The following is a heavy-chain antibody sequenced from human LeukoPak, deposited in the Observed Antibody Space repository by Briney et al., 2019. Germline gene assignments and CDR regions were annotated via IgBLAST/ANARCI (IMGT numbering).Heavy chain of an antibody. CDR3: ARLTLVAVAEIRDY. Sequence: GGSLQISCKGSGYSFTAHWISWVRQMPGKGLEWRGRIDPTDSYTNYSPSFQGHVTISADKSISTAYLQWSSLKASDTAMYYCARLTLVAVAEIRDYWGQGTLVTVSS. V-gene: IGHV5-10-1*01. J-gene: IGHJ4*01. CDR1: GYSFTAHW. CDR2: IDPTDSYT. D-gene: IGHD6-19*01.